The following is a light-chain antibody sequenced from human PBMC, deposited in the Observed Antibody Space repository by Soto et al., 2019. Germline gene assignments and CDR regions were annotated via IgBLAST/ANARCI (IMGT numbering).Light chain of an antibody. V-gene: IGLV2-14*01. CDR3: TSYRSSTTPVV. CDR1: SSDVGGYDY. CDR2: EVS. J-gene: IGLJ2*01. Sequence: SALTQPASVSGSPGQSITISCTGTSSDVGGYDYVSWYQQLPGKAPKVMIYEVSNRPSGVSDRFSGSKSGNTASLTISGLRPEDEGDYYCTSYRSSTTPVVFGGGTEVTVL.